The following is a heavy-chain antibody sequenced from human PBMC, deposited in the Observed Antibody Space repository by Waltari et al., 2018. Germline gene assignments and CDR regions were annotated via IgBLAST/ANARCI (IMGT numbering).Heavy chain of an antibody. V-gene: IGHV4-38-2*01. CDR2: IRHSGTT. CDR1: GYSIRSGYY. D-gene: IGHD4-17*01. Sequence: QVQLQASGPGLVKPSETLSLTCAVSGYSIRSGYYWGWIRQPPGKGPEWIVNIRHSGTTYYNPSLKSRVTISLDTSKNRFSLNLRSVTAADTAVYYCARALEVGDYLYWGQGTLVTVSS. J-gene: IGHJ4*02. CDR3: ARALEVGDYLY.